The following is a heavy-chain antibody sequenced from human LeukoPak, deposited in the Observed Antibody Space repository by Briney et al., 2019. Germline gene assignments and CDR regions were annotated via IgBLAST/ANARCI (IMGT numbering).Heavy chain of an antibody. CDR2: ISYDGSNK. CDR1: GFTFSSYS. V-gene: IGHV3-30*03. D-gene: IGHD3-22*01. CDR3: ARDPRRGGSSGYLLY. Sequence: GGSLRLSCAASGFTFSSYSMNWVRQAPGKGLEWVAVISYDGSNKYYADSVKGRFTISRDNSKNTLYLQMNSLRAEDTAVYYCARDPRRGGSSGYLLYWGQGTLVTVSS. J-gene: IGHJ4*02.